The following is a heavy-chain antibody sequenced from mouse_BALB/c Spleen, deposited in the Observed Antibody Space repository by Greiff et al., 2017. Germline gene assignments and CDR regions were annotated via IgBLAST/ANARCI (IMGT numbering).Heavy chain of an antibody. J-gene: IGHJ3*01. Sequence: VKLMESGPGLVAPSQSLSITCTVSGFSLTSYGVHWVRQPPGKGLEWLGVIWAGGSTNYNSALMSRLSISKDNSKSQVFLKMNSLQTDDTAMYYCATIYDGYYGAYWGQGTLVTVSA. CDR1: GFSLTSYG. CDR2: IWAGGST. CDR3: ATIYDGYYGAY. V-gene: IGHV2-9*02. D-gene: IGHD2-3*01.